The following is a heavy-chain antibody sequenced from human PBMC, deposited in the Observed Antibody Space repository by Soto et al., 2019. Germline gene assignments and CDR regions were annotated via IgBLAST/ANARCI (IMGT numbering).Heavy chain of an antibody. D-gene: IGHD3-10*01. CDR1: GGSISSSNW. CDR3: ARDYMVRGVMRWFDP. Sequence: QVQLQESGPGLVKPSGTLSLTCAVSGGSISSSNWWSWVRQPPGKGLEWIGAIYHSGSTKYNPSLKSRVTMSVDKSKNQFSLKLSSVTAADTAVYYCARDYMVRGVMRWFDPWGQGTLVTVSS. V-gene: IGHV4-4*02. CDR2: IYHSGST. J-gene: IGHJ5*02.